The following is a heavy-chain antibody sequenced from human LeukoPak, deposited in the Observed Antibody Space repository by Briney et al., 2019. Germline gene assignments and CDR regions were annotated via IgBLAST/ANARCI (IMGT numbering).Heavy chain of an antibody. J-gene: IGHJ4*02. V-gene: IGHV3-7*01. D-gene: IGHD3-10*01. CDR1: GFTFSSYS. CDR3: ARERMYSGSGSTYPYYDY. Sequence: GGSLRLSCAASGFTFSSYSMNWVRQAPGKGLEWVAHIKPDGSEKYFMDSVKGRFTISRDNAKNALYPEMNSLRAEDTAEYFCARERMYSGSGSTYPYYDYWGQGTLVTVSS. CDR2: IKPDGSEK.